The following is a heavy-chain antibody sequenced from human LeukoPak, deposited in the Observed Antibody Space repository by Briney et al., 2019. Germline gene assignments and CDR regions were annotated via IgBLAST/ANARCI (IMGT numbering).Heavy chain of an antibody. J-gene: IGHJ4*02. V-gene: IGHV3-30*18. Sequence: GRSLRLSCAASGFTFSSYGMHWDRQAPGKGLERVAVISFDGSNKYYADSVKGRLTISRDNSKNTLYLQMNSLRDKDTAVYYCAKTIGWSGYDFGRDYWGQGTLVTASS. CDR3: AKTIGWSGYDFGRDY. D-gene: IGHD5-12*01. CDR2: ISFDGSNK. CDR1: GFTFSSYG.